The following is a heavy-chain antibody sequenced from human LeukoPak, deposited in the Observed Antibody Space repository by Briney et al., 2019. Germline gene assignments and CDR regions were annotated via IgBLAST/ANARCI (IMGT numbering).Heavy chain of an antibody. J-gene: IGHJ6*02. CDR2: IKTNSGGT. CDR1: GYTFTSYG. Sequence: ASVKVSCKASGYTFTSYGISWVRHAPGQGLEWMGWIKTNSGGTNYAQKFQGRVTMTRDTSISTAYMELSRLRSDDTAVYYCARDSYYYDSSGYYPSRGMDVWGQGTTVTVSS. CDR3: ARDSYYYDSSGYYPSRGMDV. V-gene: IGHV1-2*02. D-gene: IGHD3-22*01.